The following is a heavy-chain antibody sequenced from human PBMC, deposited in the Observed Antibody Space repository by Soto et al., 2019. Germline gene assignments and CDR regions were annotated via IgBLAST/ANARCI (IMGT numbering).Heavy chain of an antibody. D-gene: IGHD2-15*01. CDR1: GGTFSTNP. J-gene: IGHJ4*02. CDR3: ARRDSGGVYRYFDS. Sequence: QVQLVQSGAEVKKPGSSVKVSCKASGGTFSTNPISWVRQAPGQGLEWMGGTGSGTGPGNHALKFQGRLTTAVYKSTSTVYMELISLSSEATAVYYCARRDSGGVYRYFDSWGQGTLVTVSS. V-gene: IGHV1-69*06. CDR2: TGSGTGPG.